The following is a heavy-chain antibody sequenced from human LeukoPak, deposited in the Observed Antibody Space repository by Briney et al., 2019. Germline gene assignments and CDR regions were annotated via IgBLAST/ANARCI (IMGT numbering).Heavy chain of an antibody. CDR3: ARDLNYGDYIGRYYYGMDV. CDR1: GFTFSSYW. Sequence: PGGSLRLSCAASGFTFSSYWMHWVRQAPGKGLVWVSRIKSDGSSTSNADSVKGRFTISRDNAKNTLYLQMNSLRAEDTAVHYCARDLNYGDYIGRYYYGMDVWGQGTTVTVSS. CDR2: IKSDGSST. V-gene: IGHV3-74*01. J-gene: IGHJ6*02. D-gene: IGHD4-17*01.